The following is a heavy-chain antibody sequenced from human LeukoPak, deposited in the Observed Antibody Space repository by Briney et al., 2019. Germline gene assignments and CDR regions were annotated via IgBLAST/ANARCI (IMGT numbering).Heavy chain of an antibody. D-gene: IGHD3-3*01. CDR3: ARDQYDTWSRRGNFDS. CDR2: IKLDGSEK. V-gene: IGHV3-7*03. CDR1: GFTFGKYW. Sequence: GGSLRLSCVASGFTFGKYWMSWVRQAPGKGLEWVANIKLDGSEKNYVDSAKGRFTISRDNTKNSLYLQMNSLRAEDTAVFYCARDQYDTWSRRGNFDSWGQGTLVIVSS. J-gene: IGHJ4*02.